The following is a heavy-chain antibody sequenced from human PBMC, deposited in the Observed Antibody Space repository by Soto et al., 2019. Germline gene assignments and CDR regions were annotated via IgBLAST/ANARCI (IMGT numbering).Heavy chain of an antibody. CDR1: GYALTELS. D-gene: IGHD6-19*01. Sequence: GASVKVSCKVSGYALTELSMHWVRQAPGKGLEWMGGFDPEDGETFYAQKFQGRVTMSVDTSTDTAYMELSSLRSEDTAVYYCTTDHVLKFGGWYDWGQGTLVTVSS. V-gene: IGHV1-24*01. CDR3: TTDHVLKFGGWYD. J-gene: IGHJ4*02. CDR2: FDPEDGET.